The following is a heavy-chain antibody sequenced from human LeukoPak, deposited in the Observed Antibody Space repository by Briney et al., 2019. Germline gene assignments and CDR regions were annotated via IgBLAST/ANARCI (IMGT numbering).Heavy chain of an antibody. Sequence: GGSLRLSCVASGFAVGSNYMSWVRQAPGKGLEWVSAISGSGGSTYYADSVKGRFTISRDNSKNTLYLQMNSLRAEDTAVYYCAKVGDYGDYWTRFEEYYFDYWGQGTLVTVS. J-gene: IGHJ4*02. CDR1: GFAVGSNY. D-gene: IGHD4-17*01. V-gene: IGHV3-23*01. CDR2: ISGSGGST. CDR3: AKVGDYGDYWTRFEEYYFDY.